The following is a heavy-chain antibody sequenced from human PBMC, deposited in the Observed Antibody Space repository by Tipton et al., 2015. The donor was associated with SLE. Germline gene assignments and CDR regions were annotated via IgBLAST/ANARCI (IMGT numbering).Heavy chain of an antibody. CDR2: ISDGGGT. CDR1: GGSISRSIYY. Sequence: TLSLTCTVSGGSISRSIYYWSCIRQPPGKGLDWIGYISDGGGTNYNPSLKSRVTISVDTSKNQFSLKLSSVTAADTAVYYCARFDVLLWFRGFDYWGQGTLVTVSS. V-gene: IGHV4-61*05. J-gene: IGHJ4*02. CDR3: ARFDVLLWFRGFDY. D-gene: IGHD3-10*01.